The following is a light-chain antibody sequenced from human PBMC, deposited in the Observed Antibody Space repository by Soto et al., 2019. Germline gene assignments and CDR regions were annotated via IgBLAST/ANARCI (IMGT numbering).Light chain of an antibody. CDR2: AAS. CDR3: QQSFIAPWT. CDR1: QTISSW. V-gene: IGKV1-39*01. Sequence: DIQMTQSPSTLSGSVGDRVTITCRASQTISSWLAWYQQKPGKVPKLLIYAASTLQSGVPSRFSGSGSGTDFTLTLSSLQAEDSATYYCQQSFIAPWTFGQGTKVEIK. J-gene: IGKJ1*01.